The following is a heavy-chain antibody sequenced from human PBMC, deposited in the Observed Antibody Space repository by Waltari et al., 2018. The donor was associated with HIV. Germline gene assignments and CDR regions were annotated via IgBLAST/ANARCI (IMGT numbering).Heavy chain of an antibody. J-gene: IGHJ5*02. CDR1: GGSISSGSYY. CDR3: ARGHYYDSSGYYPRWFDP. D-gene: IGHD3-22*01. Sequence: QVQLQESGPGLVTPSQPLSLTCTVSGGSISSGSYYWSWIRQPAGKGLEWIGRIYTSGSTNYNPSLKSRVTISVDTSKNQFSLKLSSVTAADTAVYYCARGHYYDSSGYYPRWFDPWGQGTLVTVSS. CDR2: IYTSGST. V-gene: IGHV4-61*02.